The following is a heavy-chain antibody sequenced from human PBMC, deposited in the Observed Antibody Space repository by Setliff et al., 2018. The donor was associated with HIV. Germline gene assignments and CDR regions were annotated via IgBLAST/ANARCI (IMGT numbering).Heavy chain of an antibody. CDR3: ARGEDWFDP. V-gene: IGHV4-39*01. CDR2: IYNNEDT. CDR1: GGSIRSSSYY. Sequence: SETLSLTCTVSGGSIRSSSYYWGWIRQPPGKALEWIGIIYNNEDTYQNPSLKSRVTISEDTSKNQFSLKLSSVTAADTAVYYCARGEDWFDPWGQGTLVTVSS. D-gene: IGHD2-21*01. J-gene: IGHJ5*02.